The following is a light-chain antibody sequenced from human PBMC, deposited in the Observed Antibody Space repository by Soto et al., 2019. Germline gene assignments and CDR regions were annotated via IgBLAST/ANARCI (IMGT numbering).Light chain of an antibody. CDR1: QSISSNY. Sequence: EIVLTQSPATLSLSPGERATLSCRASQSISSNYLAWYQQKPGQAPRLLIYDASSRAPDIPDRFSGSGSGTDFTLTISGLEPEDLAVYYCQQYGSSPVTFGGGTKVEIK. CDR3: QQYGSSPVT. J-gene: IGKJ4*01. CDR2: DAS. V-gene: IGKV3-20*01.